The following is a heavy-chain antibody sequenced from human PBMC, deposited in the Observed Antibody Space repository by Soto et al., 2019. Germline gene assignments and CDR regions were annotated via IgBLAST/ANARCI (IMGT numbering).Heavy chain of an antibody. CDR3: ARAAYGSPNWFDP. CDR1: GGSLSSYS. Sequence: SVKVSCMASGGSLSSYSISWVRQAPGQGLEWMGGIIPIFGTANYAQKFQGRVTITADESTSTAYMELSSLRSEDTAVYYCARAAYGSPNWFDPWGQGTLVTVSS. V-gene: IGHV1-69*13. CDR2: IIPIFGTA. D-gene: IGHD6-19*01. J-gene: IGHJ5*02.